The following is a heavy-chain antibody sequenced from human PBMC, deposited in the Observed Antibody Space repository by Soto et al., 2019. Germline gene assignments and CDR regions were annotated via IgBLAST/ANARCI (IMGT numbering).Heavy chain of an antibody. V-gene: IGHV3-23*01. CDR2: ISGSGGST. CDR1: GFTFSSYA. J-gene: IGHJ3*02. CDR3: AKDSSWGTNWVYAFDI. D-gene: IGHD7-27*01. Sequence: GGSLRLSCAASGFTFSSYAMSWVRQAPGKGLEWISAISGSGGSTYYADSVKGRFTISRDNSKNTLYLQMNSRRVEDTAGYYCAKDSSWGTNWVYAFDIWGQGTMVTFSS.